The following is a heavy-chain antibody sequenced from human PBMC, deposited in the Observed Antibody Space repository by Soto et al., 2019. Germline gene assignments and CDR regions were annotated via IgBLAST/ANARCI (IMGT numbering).Heavy chain of an antibody. CDR1: GGSISSGNW. CDR3: ARYGPQRYYYYGMDV. CDR2: IQHNGST. J-gene: IGHJ6*02. D-gene: IGHD3-9*01. V-gene: IGHV4-4*02. Sequence: QVQLQESGPGLVKPSGTLSLTCAVSGGSISSGNWWSWVRQSPGKGLEWIGEIQHNGSTNYNPSLKSRVTISIDKSKNQFSLKLSSVTAADTAVYYCARYGPQRYYYYGMDVWFQGTTVTVSS.